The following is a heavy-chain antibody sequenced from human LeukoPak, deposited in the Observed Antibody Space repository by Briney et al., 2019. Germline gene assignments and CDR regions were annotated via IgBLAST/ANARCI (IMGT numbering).Heavy chain of an antibody. CDR2: INHSGST. Sequence: GSLRLSCAASGFTFSSYWMSWVRQPPGKGLEWIGEINHSGSTNYNPSLKSRVTISVDTSKNQFSLKLSSVTAADTAVYYCARTGDSHLFDYWGQGTLVTVSS. J-gene: IGHJ4*02. V-gene: IGHV4-34*01. CDR1: GFTFSSYW. D-gene: IGHD7-27*01. CDR3: ARTGDSHLFDY.